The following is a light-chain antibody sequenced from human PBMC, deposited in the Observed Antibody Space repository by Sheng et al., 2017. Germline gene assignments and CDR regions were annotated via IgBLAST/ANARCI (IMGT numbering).Light chain of an antibody. V-gene: IGKV1-13*02. J-gene: IGKJ1*01. CDR3: QXFNGYRHRP. CDR2: AAS. Sequence: AIQLTQSPSSLSASVGDRVTITCRASQVISSDLAWYQQKPGKAPKLLIYAASSLESGVPSRFSGSGSGTDFTLTISSLQPEDFATYYCQXFNGYRHRPFGQGTKVEIK. CDR1: QVISSD.